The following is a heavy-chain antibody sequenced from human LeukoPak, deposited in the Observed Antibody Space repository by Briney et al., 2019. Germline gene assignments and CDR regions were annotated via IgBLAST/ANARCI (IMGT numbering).Heavy chain of an antibody. D-gene: IGHD3-3*01. CDR3: ARERAVGYYYSYGMDV. CDR1: GGSISNTNYY. V-gene: IGHV4-31*03. CDR2: IYYSGST. Sequence: SETLSLTCTVSGGSISNTNYYWSWIRQHPGKDLEWIGYIYYSGSTYYNPSLKSRVIISEETSKNQFSLKLSSVTAADTAIYYCARERAVGYYYSYGMDVWGQGTTVTVSS. J-gene: IGHJ6*02.